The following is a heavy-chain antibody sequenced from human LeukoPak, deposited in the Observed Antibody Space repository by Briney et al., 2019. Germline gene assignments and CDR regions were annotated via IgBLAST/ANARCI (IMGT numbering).Heavy chain of an antibody. CDR2: FTTGGNT. CDR3: AKWSGSAFDV. J-gene: IGHJ3*01. Sequence: PSETLSLTCSVSGASINSFSCNWSRQPPGKGLEWIGYFTTGGNTNYSPFFKSRVIMSRDTSKNQVSLRLTSVGAADTAVYYCAKWSGSAFDVWGQGTMVTVSS. CDR1: GASINSFS. V-gene: IGHV4-59*03. D-gene: IGHD3-3*01.